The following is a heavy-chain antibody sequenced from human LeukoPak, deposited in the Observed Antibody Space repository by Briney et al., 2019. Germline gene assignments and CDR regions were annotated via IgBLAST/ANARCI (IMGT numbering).Heavy chain of an antibody. CDR2: IYSGGTT. Sequence: GGSLRLSCAASGFTFSSYSMNWVRQAPGQGLEWVSIIYSGGTTYYADSVKGRFTISRDISRNMVYLQMNSLRAEDTAMFYCARALPAASHTSFDYWGQGTLVTVSS. V-gene: IGHV3-66*01. D-gene: IGHD2-2*01. CDR1: GFTFSSYS. J-gene: IGHJ4*02. CDR3: ARALPAASHTSFDY.